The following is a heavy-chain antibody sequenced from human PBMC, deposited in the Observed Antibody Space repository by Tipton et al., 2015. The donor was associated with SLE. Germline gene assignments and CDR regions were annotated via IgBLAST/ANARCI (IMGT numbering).Heavy chain of an antibody. CDR2: IYYSGST. CDR1: SGSISSSDFY. D-gene: IGHD3-10*01. CDR3: ARTTRGGFDP. J-gene: IGHJ5*02. Sequence: TLSLTCNVSSGSISSSDFYWGWIRQPPGKGLEWIGSIYYSGSTNYNPSLKSRVTISVDTSKNQFSLKLSSVTAADTAVYYCARTTRGGFDPWGQGTLVTVSS. V-gene: IGHV4-39*07.